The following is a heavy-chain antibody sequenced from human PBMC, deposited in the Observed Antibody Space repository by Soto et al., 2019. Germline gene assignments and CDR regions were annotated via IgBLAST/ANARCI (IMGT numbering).Heavy chain of an antibody. CDR1: GGSISSGGYY. Sequence: QVQLQESGPGLVKPSQTLSLTCTVSGGSISSGGYYWSWIRHHPGKGLEWIGYIYSSGSTYYNPALRSRVTISADTSKNQCSLKLSSVTAADTAVYYCVRDYDYDSSRNDAFEIWGQGTMVTVSS. D-gene: IGHD3-22*01. J-gene: IGHJ3*02. CDR2: IYSSGST. CDR3: VRDYDYDSSRNDAFEI. V-gene: IGHV4-31*03.